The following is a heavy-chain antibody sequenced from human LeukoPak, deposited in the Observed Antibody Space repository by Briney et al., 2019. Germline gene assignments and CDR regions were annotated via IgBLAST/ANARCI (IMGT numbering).Heavy chain of an antibody. Sequence: SETLCLTCAVYGGSFSGYYWSWIRQPPGKGLEWIGEINHSGSTNYNPSLKSRVTISVDTSKNQFSLKLSSVTAADTAVYYCARGPGYSSSWYWYYYYYYMDVWGKGTTVTVSS. CDR2: INHSGST. D-gene: IGHD6-13*01. J-gene: IGHJ6*03. V-gene: IGHV4-34*01. CDR3: ARGPGYSSSWYWYYYYYYMDV. CDR1: GGSFSGYY.